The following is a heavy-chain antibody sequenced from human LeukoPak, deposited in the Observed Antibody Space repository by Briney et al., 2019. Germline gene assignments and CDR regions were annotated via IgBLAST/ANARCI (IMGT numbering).Heavy chain of an antibody. D-gene: IGHD3-10*01. J-gene: IGHJ3*02. CDR1: GFTFSDYW. Sequence: GGSLRLSCAASGFTFSDYWMHWVRQAPGKGLEWVSRIYSDENSTYYADSVKGRFTISRDNAKNTLYLQMNSLRAEDTAMYYCARVSGSRNYYFGAFDIWGQGTMVTVSS. CDR3: ARVSGSRNYYFGAFDI. CDR2: IYSDENST. V-gene: IGHV3-74*01.